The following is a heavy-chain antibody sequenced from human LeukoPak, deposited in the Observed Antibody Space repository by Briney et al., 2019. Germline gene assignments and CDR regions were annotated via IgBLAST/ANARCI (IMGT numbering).Heavy chain of an antibody. D-gene: IGHD3-9*01. Sequence: GGSLRLSCAASGFTFSSYAMGWVRQAPGKGLEWVSAISGSGGSTYYADSVKGRFTISRDNSKNTLYLQMNSLRAEDTAVYYCAKSEDYDILTGYYPLDYWGQGTLVTVSS. V-gene: IGHV3-23*01. CDR2: ISGSGGST. CDR3: AKSEDYDILTGYYPLDY. J-gene: IGHJ4*02. CDR1: GFTFSSYA.